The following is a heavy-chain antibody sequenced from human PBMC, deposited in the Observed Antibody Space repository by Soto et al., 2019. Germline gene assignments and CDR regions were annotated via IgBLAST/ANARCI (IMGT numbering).Heavy chain of an antibody. J-gene: IGHJ4*02. CDR2: INSNGGST. V-gene: IGHV3-64*01. CDR1: GFTFSSYA. CDR3: ARRDGYNFDY. Sequence: EVQLVESGGGLVQPGGSLRLSCAASGFTFSSYAMHWVRQAPGKGLEYVSAINSNGGSTYYANSVKGRFTIPRDNSKNTLYLQMGSLRAEDMAVYYCARRDGYNFDYWGQGTLVTVSS. D-gene: IGHD5-12*01.